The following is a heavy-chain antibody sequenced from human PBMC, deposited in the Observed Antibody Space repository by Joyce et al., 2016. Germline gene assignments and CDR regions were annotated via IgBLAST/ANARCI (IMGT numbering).Heavy chain of an antibody. CDR1: GYPFTSFD. D-gene: IGHD6-13*01. CDR3: ARCRWYSSTWYSFGG. CDR2: MNPKSGHT. J-gene: IGHJ4*02. Sequence: QVQLVQSGAEMKKPGASVKVSCKASGYPFTSFDINWVRQAPGQGLEWMGWMNPKSGHTGYAQEFQARVTMTMDTSKSTAYMELRRLRSYDTAVYYCARCRWYSSTWYSFGGWGPGTLVTVSS. V-gene: IGHV1-8*01.